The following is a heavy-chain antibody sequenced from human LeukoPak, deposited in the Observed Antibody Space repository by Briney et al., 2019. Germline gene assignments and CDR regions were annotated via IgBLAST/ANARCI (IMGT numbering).Heavy chain of an antibody. CDR1: GFTFSSYA. J-gene: IGHJ4*02. CDR3: ARDQGIQLWDFDY. V-gene: IGHV3-30*04. CDR2: ISYDGSNK. D-gene: IGHD5-18*01. Sequence: GGSLRLSCAASGFTFSSYAMHWVRQAPGKGLEWVAVISYDGSNKYYADSVKGRFTISRDNSKNTLYLQMNSLRAEDTAVYYCARDQGIQLWDFDYWGQGTLVTVSS.